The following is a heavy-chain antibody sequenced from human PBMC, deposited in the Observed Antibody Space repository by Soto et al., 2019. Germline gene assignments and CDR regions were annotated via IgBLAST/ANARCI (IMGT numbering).Heavy chain of an antibody. V-gene: IGHV3-23*01. Sequence: GGSLRLSCAASGFTFSSYAMSWVRQAPGKGLEWVSAISGSGGSTYYADSVKGRFTISRDNSKNTRYLQMNSLRAEDKAVYYCAKEECSGGSCYYFDYWGQGTLVTVSS. CDR1: GFTFSSYA. J-gene: IGHJ4*02. D-gene: IGHD2-15*01. CDR3: AKEECSGGSCYYFDY. CDR2: ISGSGGST.